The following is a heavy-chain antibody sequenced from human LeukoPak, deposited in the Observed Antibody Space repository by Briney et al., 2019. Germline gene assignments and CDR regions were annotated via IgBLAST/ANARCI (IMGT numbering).Heavy chain of an antibody. Sequence: GGSLRLSCAASGFTFSTYGMHWVRQAPGKGLEWVAVISYDGSNEYYADSVKGRFTISRDNSKSTLYLQMSSLRAEDTAVYYCAKEFNRGLPDYWGQGTLVTVPS. J-gene: IGHJ4*02. CDR2: ISYDGSNE. CDR1: GFTFSTYG. V-gene: IGHV3-30*18. CDR3: AKEFNRGLPDY. D-gene: IGHD2-21*01.